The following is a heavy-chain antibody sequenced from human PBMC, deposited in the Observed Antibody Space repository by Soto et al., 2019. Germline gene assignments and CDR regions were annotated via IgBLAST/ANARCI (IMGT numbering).Heavy chain of an antibody. D-gene: IGHD4-17*01. Sequence: QVQLVESRGGLVQPGRSLRLSCAASGFTFSSYGMHWVRQAPGKGLEWVAVISYDGSNEYYADSVKGRFTISRDNSKNTLYLQMNSLRADDTAVYYCAKDYGDYEYYYYGMDVWGQGTTVTVSS. V-gene: IGHV3-30*18. CDR3: AKDYGDYEYYYYGMDV. CDR1: GFTFSSYG. CDR2: ISYDGSNE. J-gene: IGHJ6*02.